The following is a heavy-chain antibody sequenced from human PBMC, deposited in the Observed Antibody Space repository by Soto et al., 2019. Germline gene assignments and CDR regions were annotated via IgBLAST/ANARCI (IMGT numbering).Heavy chain of an antibody. CDR1: GYTFTSYG. Sequence: ASVKVSCKGLGYTFTSYGISWVRQAPGQGLGWMGWIRPNDGHTNYAQKFQDRVTMTRDTSTTTVYMDLRSLGSDDTAVYYCAIIGSGDYSDFDYWGQGTLVTVPS. CDR2: IRPNDGHT. J-gene: IGHJ4*02. D-gene: IGHD4-4*01. V-gene: IGHV1-18*01. CDR3: AIIGSGDYSDFDY.